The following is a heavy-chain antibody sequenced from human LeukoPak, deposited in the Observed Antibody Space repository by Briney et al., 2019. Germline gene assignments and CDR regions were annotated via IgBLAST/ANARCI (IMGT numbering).Heavy chain of an antibody. CDR2: INPGGDNT. Sequence: ASVKVSCKASGYTFTKYYIHWVRQAPGQGLEWMGLINPGGDNTNYAQNFQGRVTMTRDTSTSTVYMELSRLRSDDTAVYYCARDRRVYYYDSSGHTRNMDVWGKGTTVTVSS. CDR1: GYTFTKYY. V-gene: IGHV1-46*01. CDR3: ARDRRVYYYDSSGHTRNMDV. J-gene: IGHJ6*03. D-gene: IGHD3-22*01.